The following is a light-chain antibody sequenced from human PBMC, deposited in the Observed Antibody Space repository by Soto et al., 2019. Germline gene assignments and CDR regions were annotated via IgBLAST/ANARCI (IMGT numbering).Light chain of an antibody. CDR3: QQYNSYSET. CDR1: QSISSW. V-gene: IGKV1-5*01. CDR2: DAS. J-gene: IGKJ1*01. Sequence: DIQMTQSPSTLSTSVGDRVTITCRASQSISSWLAWYQQKPGKAPKLLIYDASSLESGVTSRFSGSGSGTEFTLTLSSLQPDDFATYYCQQYNSYSETFGQGTKVEIK.